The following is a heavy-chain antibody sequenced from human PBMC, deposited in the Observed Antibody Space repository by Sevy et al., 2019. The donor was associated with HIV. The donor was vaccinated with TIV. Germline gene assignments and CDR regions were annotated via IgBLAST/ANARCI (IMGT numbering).Heavy chain of an antibody. CDR1: GFSFSHYS. CDR2: ISYNSNFI. D-gene: IGHD3-22*01. V-gene: IGHV3-21*06. CDR3: ALTNSADYYDSRAFHL. J-gene: IGHJ3*01. Sequence: GGSLRLSCTVTGFTFSGFSFSHYSMNWVRQAPGRGLEWVSSISYNSNFILYADPVKGRFTISRDDAKNSLFLLMDRLRADDTAMYYCALTNSADYYDSRAFHLWGRGTMVTVSS.